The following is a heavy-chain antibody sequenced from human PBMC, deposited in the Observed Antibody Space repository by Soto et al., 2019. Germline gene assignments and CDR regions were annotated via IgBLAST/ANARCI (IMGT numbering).Heavy chain of an antibody. CDR2: IYPGDFDT. J-gene: IGHJ5*02. V-gene: IGHV5-51*01. CDR1: GYSFSNSW. CDR3: AKNLEPPLVSVAADWFDP. Sequence: GESLKISCKGSGYSFSNSWIGWVRQMPGKGLEWMGIIYPGDFDTKYSPSFQGQVTISADKSISTAYLQWSSLKASDTAMYYCAKNLEPPLVSVAADWFDPWGQGTLVNVSS. D-gene: IGHD1-1*01.